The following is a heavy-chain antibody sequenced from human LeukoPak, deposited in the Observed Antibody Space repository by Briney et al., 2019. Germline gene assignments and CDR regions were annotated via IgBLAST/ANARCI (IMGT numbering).Heavy chain of an antibody. J-gene: IGHJ6*02. Sequence: GASVKVSCKASGGTFSSYAISWVRQAPAQGLEWMGGIIPIFGTANYAQKFQGRVTITADESTSTAYMELSSLRSEDTAVYYCASSVPAAISYYYGMDVWGQGTTVTVSS. D-gene: IGHD2-2*02. CDR1: GGTFSSYA. V-gene: IGHV1-69*13. CDR2: IIPIFGTA. CDR3: ASSVPAAISYYYGMDV.